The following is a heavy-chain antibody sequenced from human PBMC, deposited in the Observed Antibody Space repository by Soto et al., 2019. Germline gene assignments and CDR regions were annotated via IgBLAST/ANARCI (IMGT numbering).Heavy chain of an antibody. CDR2: IYYSGST. Sequence: LSLTCTVSGGSVSTSSNYWGWIRQPPGKGLEWIGYIYYSGSTYYNPSLKSRVTISVDTSKNQFSLNLNSVTAADTAVYYCARDYGVRGPYYYSMDVWGQGTTVTVSS. D-gene: IGHD4-17*01. CDR3: ARDYGVRGPYYYSMDV. CDR1: GGSVSTSSNY. V-gene: IGHV4-39*02. J-gene: IGHJ6*02.